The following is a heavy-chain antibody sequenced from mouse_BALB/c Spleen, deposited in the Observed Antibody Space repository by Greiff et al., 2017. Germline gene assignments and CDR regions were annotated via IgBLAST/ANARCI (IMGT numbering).Heavy chain of an antibody. D-gene: IGHD2-4*01. CDR3: ARFDYDVGAWFGY. CDR1: GSSITSDYA. Sequence: EVKVEESAPGLVSPSQSLSLTCTVPGSSITSDYAWNWIRQFPGNKLEWMGSISYSGSTSYNPSLKSRISIDRETSKNQFFLQLNSVTTEDTATYYCARFDYDVGAWFGYGGQGARVTVSA. J-gene: IGHJ3*01. CDR2: ISYSGST. V-gene: IGHV3-2*02.